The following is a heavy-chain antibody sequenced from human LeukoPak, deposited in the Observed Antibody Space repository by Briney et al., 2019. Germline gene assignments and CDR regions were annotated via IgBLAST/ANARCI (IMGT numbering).Heavy chain of an antibody. CDR3: ARSRDSASGYDY. V-gene: IGHV3-66*01. Sequence: GGSLRFSCAASGFTVSSNYMSWVRQAPGKGLEWVSVIYSGGSTYYADSVKGRFTISRDNSKNTLYLQMNSLRAEDTAVYYCARSRDSASGYDYWGQGTLVTVSS. CDR1: GFTVSSNY. CDR2: IYSGGST. D-gene: IGHD2-21*01. J-gene: IGHJ4*02.